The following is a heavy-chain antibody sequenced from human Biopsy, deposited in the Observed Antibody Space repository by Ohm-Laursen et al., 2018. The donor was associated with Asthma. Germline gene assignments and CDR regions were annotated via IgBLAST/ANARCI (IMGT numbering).Heavy chain of an antibody. CDR2: INPNSGST. V-gene: IGHV1-2*06. Sequence: ASVKVSCKASGYTFTSYYIHWMRQAPGQGLEWMGRINPNSGSTNYAQKFQGRVTMTRDTSISTAYMEASRRRSEDTAVYYCAKGQKSAGGPLFAPGGQGTLVTVSP. CDR1: GYTFTSYY. J-gene: IGHJ5*02. D-gene: IGHD6-13*01. CDR3: AKGQKSAGGPLFAP.